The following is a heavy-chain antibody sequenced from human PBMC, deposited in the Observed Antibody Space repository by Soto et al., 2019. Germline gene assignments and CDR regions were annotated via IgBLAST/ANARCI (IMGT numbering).Heavy chain of an antibody. J-gene: IGHJ4*02. CDR3: ARELSGDYSNYGYFDY. Sequence: QVQLQESGPGLVKPSQTLSLTCTVSGGSISSGGYYWSWIRQHPGKGLEWIGYIYYSGSTYYNPSLKSRVTISVDTSKNQFSLKLSSVTAADTAVYYCARELSGDYSNYGYFDYWGQGTLVTVSS. CDR1: GGSISSGGYY. V-gene: IGHV4-31*03. CDR2: IYYSGST. D-gene: IGHD4-4*01.